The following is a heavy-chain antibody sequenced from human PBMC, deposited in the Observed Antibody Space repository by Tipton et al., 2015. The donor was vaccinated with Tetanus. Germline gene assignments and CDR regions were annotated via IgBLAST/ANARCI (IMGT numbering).Heavy chain of an antibody. CDR1: GGSISSYY. Sequence: TLSLTCTVSGGSISSYYWSWIRQPPGKGLEWIGSIYYSGRTYYNPSLESRVTISVDTSKNQFSLKLSSVTAADTAVYYCARTIAVADNYFDYWGQGTLVTVSS. D-gene: IGHD6-19*01. CDR3: ARTIAVADNYFDY. V-gene: IGHV4-59*05. J-gene: IGHJ4*02. CDR2: IYYSGRT.